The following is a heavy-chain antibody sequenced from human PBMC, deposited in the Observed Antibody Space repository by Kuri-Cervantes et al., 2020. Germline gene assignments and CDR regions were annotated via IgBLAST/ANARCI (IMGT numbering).Heavy chain of an antibody. CDR1: GFTVNSNY. D-gene: IGHD6-19*01. CDR3: ARDPRLDYYYGMDV. V-gene: IGHV3-53*01. Sequence: GGSLRLSCAASGFTVNSNYMSWVRQAPGKGLEWVSLISSGGSTYHADSVKGRFTISRDNSKNTLYLQMNSLRAEDTAVYYCARDPRLDYYYGMDVWGQGTTVTVSS. J-gene: IGHJ6*02. CDR2: ISSGGST.